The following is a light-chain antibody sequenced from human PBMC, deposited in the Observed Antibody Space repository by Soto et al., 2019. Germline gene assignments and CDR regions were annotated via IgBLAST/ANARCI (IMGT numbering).Light chain of an antibody. Sequence: EIVLAQSPGTLSLSPGERATLSCRASQSVTNSFLAWYQQKPGQAPRLLIYGASRRATGIPDRFTGSGSGKDFTLTISRLEPEDSTVYYPPQYVSSPRALGQGTRVDIX. CDR2: GAS. CDR1: QSVTNSF. CDR3: PQYVSSPRA. J-gene: IGKJ1*01. V-gene: IGKV3-20*01.